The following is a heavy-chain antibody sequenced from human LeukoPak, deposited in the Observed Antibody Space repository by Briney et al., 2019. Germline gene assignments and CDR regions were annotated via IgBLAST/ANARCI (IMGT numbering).Heavy chain of an antibody. V-gene: IGHV3-64*01. CDR2: ISSNGGST. D-gene: IGHD1-26*01. CDR3: AGSYRGDDSFDI. CDR1: GFTLSSYA. J-gene: IGHJ3*02. Sequence: GGSLRLSCAASGFTLSSYAMHWVRQAPGKGLEYVSAISSNGGSTYYANSVKGRFTISRDNSKNTLYLQMNSLRAEDTAVYYCAGSYRGDDSFDIWGQGTMVTVSS.